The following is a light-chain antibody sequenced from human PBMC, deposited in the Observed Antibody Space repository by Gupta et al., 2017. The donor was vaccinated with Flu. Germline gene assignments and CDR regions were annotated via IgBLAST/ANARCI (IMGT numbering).Light chain of an antibody. CDR2: KAS. CDR1: QSISSW. V-gene: IGKV1-5*03. J-gene: IGKJ1*01. CDR3: QHDNSYWT. Sequence: DIQMTQSPSTLSASVGDRVTITCRASQSISSWLAWEQQKPGKAPKLMIYKASRVESGVTSRFSGSGEAKEFTRTSSSRQNDACANYYVQHDNSYWTFGQGTKVEIK.